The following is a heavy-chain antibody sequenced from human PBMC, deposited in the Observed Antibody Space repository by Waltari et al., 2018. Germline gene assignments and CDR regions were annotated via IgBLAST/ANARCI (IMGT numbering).Heavy chain of an antibody. Sequence: QVQLQESGPGLVKPSETLSLTCAVSGYSISSGSYWGWIRQPPGQGLEWIGSIYHSGSTYYNPSLKSRVTISVDTSKNQFSLKLSSVTAADTAVYYCARQGKSVAGTEFDYWGQGTLVTVSS. CDR3: ARQGKSVAGTEFDY. D-gene: IGHD6-19*01. CDR2: IYHSGST. CDR1: GYSISSGSY. J-gene: IGHJ4*02. V-gene: IGHV4-38-2*01.